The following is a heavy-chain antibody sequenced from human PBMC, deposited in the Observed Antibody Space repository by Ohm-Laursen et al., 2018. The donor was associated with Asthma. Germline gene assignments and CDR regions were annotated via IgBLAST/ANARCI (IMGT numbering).Heavy chain of an antibody. Sequence: GASVKVSCKASGYTFTAYYMHWVRQAPGQGLEWMGRINPNSGGTNYAQKFQGRVTMTRDTSISTAYMELSRLRSEDTAVYYCARGAGTGAFDIWGQGTMVTVSS. D-gene: IGHD6-19*01. V-gene: IGHV1-2*06. CDR1: GYTFTAYY. CDR3: ARGAGTGAFDI. J-gene: IGHJ3*02. CDR2: INPNSGGT.